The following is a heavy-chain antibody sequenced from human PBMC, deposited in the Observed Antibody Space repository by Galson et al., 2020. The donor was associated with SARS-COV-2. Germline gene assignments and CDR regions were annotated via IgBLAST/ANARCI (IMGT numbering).Heavy chain of an antibody. CDR3: ARDWDGAGEY. V-gene: IGHV3-72*01. CDR2: IRNEGNSYPT. J-gene: IGHJ4*02. D-gene: IGHD3-10*01. Sequence: GGSLRLTCIASGFTFSDHFMDWARQAPAKWLEWVARIRNEGNSYPTEYAASVKGRFTISSDDSKNSVYLQMNNLRTDDTAGYYCARDWDGAGEYWGQGTLLTVAS. CDR1: GFTFSDHF.